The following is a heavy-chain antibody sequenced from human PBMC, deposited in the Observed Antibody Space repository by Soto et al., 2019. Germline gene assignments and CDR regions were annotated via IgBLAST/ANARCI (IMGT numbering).Heavy chain of an antibody. CDR3: ARDLPAMDV. CDR1: GYTFTSYG. Sequence: QVQLVQSGAEVKKPGASVKVSCKASGYTFTSYGISWVRQAPGQGLEWMGWIRAYNGNTNYAQKLQGRVTMTTDTTTSKADMELRSLRSADTAVYYCARDLPAMDVWGQGTTVTVSS. V-gene: IGHV1-18*01. J-gene: IGHJ6*02. CDR2: IRAYNGNT.